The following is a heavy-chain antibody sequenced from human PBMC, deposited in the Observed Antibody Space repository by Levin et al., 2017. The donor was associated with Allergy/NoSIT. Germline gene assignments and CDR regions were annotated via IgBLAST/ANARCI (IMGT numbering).Heavy chain of an antibody. J-gene: IGHJ4*02. Sequence: SQTLSLTCTVSGGSISSYFWSWIRQPPGKGLEWIGYIYYSGSTYYNPSLESRVTISVDTSKNQFSLKQSSVTAADTAVYYCARHRRGERYLDYWGQGTLVTVSS. V-gene: IGHV4-59*08. CDR1: GGSISSYF. CDR2: IYYSGST. D-gene: IGHD3-10*01. CDR3: ARHRRGERYLDY.